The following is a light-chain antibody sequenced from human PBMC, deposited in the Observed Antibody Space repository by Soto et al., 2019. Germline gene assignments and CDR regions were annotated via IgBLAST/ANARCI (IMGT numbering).Light chain of an antibody. CDR1: QSVMNN. V-gene: IGKV3-15*01. J-gene: IGKJ4*01. CDR2: YAS. CDR3: QQFHRWPVT. Sequence: DIVLTPSPVTLAVSPWATATLSCRASQSVMNNLAWYQHKPGQAPRLLSSYASTWATVNPARFTVSGYGTDFTLTINSLRSEDVAVYYCQQFHRWPVTFGGGTKVDIK.